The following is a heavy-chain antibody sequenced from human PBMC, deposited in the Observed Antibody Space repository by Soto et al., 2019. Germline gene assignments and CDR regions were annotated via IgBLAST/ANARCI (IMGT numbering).Heavy chain of an antibody. CDR1: GXNFRTYG. Sequence: GSLRLSCVASGXNFRTYGMHWVRQAPGKGLELVSMISFEGSNKNYADSVKGRFTISIDNSKNTLYLEMNSLRTDDTAVYYCAKTEPQDLYVLDYWGQGALVPVS. V-gene: IGHV3-30*18. D-gene: IGHD3-10*01. CDR3: AKTEPQDLYVLDY. J-gene: IGHJ4*02. CDR2: ISFEGSNK.